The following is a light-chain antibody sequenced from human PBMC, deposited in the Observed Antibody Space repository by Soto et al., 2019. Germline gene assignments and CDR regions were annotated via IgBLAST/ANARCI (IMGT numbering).Light chain of an antibody. CDR3: QRYDSVPYT. J-gene: IGKJ2*01. CDR1: QAISNY. V-gene: IGKV1-27*01. Sequence: DIRMTQSPSSLSTSVGDRVTITCRASQAISNYLAWHPRKPGNVPKLLIYAASTLQSGVPSRFSGSGSGTAFTLSNSNLQPEDVSTDDCQRYDSVPYTFGQGTKLEI. CDR2: AAS.